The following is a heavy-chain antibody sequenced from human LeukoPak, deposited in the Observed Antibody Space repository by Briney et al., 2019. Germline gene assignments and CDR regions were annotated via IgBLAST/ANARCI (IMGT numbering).Heavy chain of an antibody. CDR3: ARGGGYGDYYYYYMDV. V-gene: IGHV3-20*04. D-gene: IGHD5-12*01. J-gene: IGHJ6*03. CDR2: INWNGGST. CDR1: GFTFSSYE. Sequence: GGSLRLSCAASGFTFSSYEMNWVRQAPGKGLEWVSGINWNGGSTGYADSVKGRFTISRDNAKNSLYLQMNSLRAEDTALYYCARGGGYGDYYYYYMDVWGKGTTVTVSS.